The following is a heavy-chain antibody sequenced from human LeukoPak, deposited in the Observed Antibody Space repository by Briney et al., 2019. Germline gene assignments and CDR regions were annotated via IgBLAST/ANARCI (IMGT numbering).Heavy chain of an antibody. CDR3: VRGESPLDY. J-gene: IGHJ4*02. V-gene: IGHV3-21*01. CDR1: GFAFSSYS. Sequence: GGSLRLSCAASGFAFSSYSMNWVRQAPGKGLEWVSSISSGSSYIYYADSVKGRFTISRYNAKNSLYLQMNSLRAEDTAVYYCVRGESPLDYWGQGTLVTASS. CDR2: ISSGSSYI.